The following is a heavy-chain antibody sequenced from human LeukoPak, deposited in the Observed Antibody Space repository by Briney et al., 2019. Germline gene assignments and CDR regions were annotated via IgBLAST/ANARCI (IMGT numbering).Heavy chain of an antibody. D-gene: IGHD1-26*01. J-gene: IGHJ4*02. CDR3: ASGRASTVGFYYFDY. CDR1: GFTFSSYA. Sequence: GGSLRLSCAASGFTFSSYAMHWVRQAPGKGLEWVAVISYDGSNKYYADSVKGRFTISRDNSQNTLYLQMNSLRAEDTAVYYCASGRASTVGFYYFDYWGQGTLVTVSS. V-gene: IGHV3-30-3*01. CDR2: ISYDGSNK.